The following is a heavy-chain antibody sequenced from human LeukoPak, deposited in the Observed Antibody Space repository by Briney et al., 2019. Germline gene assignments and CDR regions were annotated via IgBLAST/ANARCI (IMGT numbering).Heavy chain of an antibody. J-gene: IGHJ2*01. V-gene: IGHV1-18*01. Sequence: ASVKVSCKASGYTFTSYGILWVRQAPGQGLEWMGWISPYNGKTNYAQKFRGRVTMTTVTSTTTAYMELRSLMSDDTAVYYCARGVDPWPWFFDLWGRGTLVTVSS. CDR1: GYTFTSYG. CDR3: ARGVDPWPWFFDL. CDR2: ISPYNGKT.